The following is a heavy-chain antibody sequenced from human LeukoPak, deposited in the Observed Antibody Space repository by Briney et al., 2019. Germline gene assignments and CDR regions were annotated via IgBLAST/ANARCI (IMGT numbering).Heavy chain of an antibody. Sequence: GRSLRLSCAASGFTFSSYAMSWVRQAPGKGLEWVSSISGSTGSIYYADSVKGRFTISRDNSKNTLYLQMNSLRAEDTAVYYCARAGYCSGGSCYGSDYWGQGTLVSVSS. CDR3: ARAGYCSGGSCYGSDY. V-gene: IGHV3-23*01. D-gene: IGHD2-15*01. J-gene: IGHJ4*02. CDR2: ISGSTGSI. CDR1: GFTFSSYA.